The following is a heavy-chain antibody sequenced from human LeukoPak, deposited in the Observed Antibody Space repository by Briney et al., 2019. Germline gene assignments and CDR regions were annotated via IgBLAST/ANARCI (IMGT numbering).Heavy chain of an antibody. Sequence: SETLSLTCTVSGGSISSYYWSWIRQPPGKGLEWIGYIYYSGSTNYNPSLKSRVTISVDTSKNQFSLKLSSVTAADTAVYYCARVKCGGDCYYGGYYYYMDVWGKGTTVTVSS. V-gene: IGHV4-59*01. CDR2: IYYSGST. CDR3: ARVKCGGDCYYGGYYYYMDV. J-gene: IGHJ6*03. D-gene: IGHD2-21*01. CDR1: GGSISSYY.